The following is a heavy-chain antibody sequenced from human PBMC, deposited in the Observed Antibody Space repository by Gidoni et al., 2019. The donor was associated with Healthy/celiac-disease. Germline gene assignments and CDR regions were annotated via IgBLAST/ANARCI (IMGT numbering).Heavy chain of an antibody. V-gene: IGHV4-39*01. CDR2: IYYSGST. J-gene: IGHJ5*02. Sequence: QLQLQESGPGLVKPSETLSLTCTVSGGSISSRSYYWGWIRQPPGKGLEWIGSIYYSGSTYYNPSLKSRVTISVDTSKNQFSLKLSSVTAADTAVYYCARARPGFGLGGNNWFDPWGQGTLVTVSS. CDR1: GGSISSRSYY. D-gene: IGHD1-26*01. CDR3: ARARPGFGLGGNNWFDP.